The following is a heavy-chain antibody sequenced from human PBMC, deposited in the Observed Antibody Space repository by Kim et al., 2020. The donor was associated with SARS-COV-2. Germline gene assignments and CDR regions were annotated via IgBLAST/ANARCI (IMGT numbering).Heavy chain of an antibody. V-gene: IGHV3-30*04. Sequence: GGSLRLSCAASGFTFSSYAMHWVRQAPGKGLEWVAVISYDGSNKYYADSVKGRFTISRDNSKNTLFLQMNSLSAEDTAVYYCARDLDSGPPIQAATNYYYAGMDGWGQGTTVTVSS. J-gene: IGHJ6*02. D-gene: IGHD5-18*01. CDR3: ARDLDSGPPIQAATNYYYAGMDG. CDR2: ISYDGSNK. CDR1: GFTFSSYA.